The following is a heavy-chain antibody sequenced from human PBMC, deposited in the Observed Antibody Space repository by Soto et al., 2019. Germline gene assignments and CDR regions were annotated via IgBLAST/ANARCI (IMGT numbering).Heavy chain of an antibody. J-gene: IGHJ6*02. CDR3: ARGQGVTTIGYYYYYGMDV. D-gene: IGHD5-12*01. V-gene: IGHV4-30-2*01. Sequence: LSLTCAVSGGSISSGGYSWSWIRQPPGKGLEWIGYIYHSGSTYYNPSLKSRVTISVDRSKNQFSLKLSSVTAADTAVYYCARGQGVTTIGYYYYYGMDVWGQGTTVTVSS. CDR1: GGSISSGGYS. CDR2: IYHSGST.